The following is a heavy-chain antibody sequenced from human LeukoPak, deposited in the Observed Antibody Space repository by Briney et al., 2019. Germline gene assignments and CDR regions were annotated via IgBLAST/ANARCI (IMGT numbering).Heavy chain of an antibody. Sequence: PSETLSLTCTVSGGTISSYYWSWIRQPPGKGLEWIGYIYYSGSTNYNPSLKSRVTISVDTSKNQFSLKLSSVTAADTAVYYCARHRGVVVVPAANYYMDVWGKGTTVTVSS. V-gene: IGHV4-59*01. D-gene: IGHD2-2*01. J-gene: IGHJ6*03. CDR3: ARHRGVVVVPAANYYMDV. CDR1: GGTISSYY. CDR2: IYYSGST.